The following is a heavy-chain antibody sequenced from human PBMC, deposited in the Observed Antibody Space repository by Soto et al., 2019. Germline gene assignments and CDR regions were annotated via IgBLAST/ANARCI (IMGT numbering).Heavy chain of an antibody. V-gene: IGHV3-33*01. CDR3: ARDPSSFPMDY. Sequence: GGSLRLSCAASGFTFSSYGMHWVRRAPGKGLEWVAVIWYDGSNKYYADPVKGRFTISRDNSKNTLYLQMNSLRAEDTAVYYCARDPSSFPMDYWGQGPLVTVSS. CDR2: IWYDGSNK. CDR1: GFTFSSYG. J-gene: IGHJ4*02.